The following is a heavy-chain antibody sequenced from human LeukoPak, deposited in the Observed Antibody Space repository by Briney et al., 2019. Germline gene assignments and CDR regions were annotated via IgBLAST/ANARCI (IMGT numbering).Heavy chain of an antibody. D-gene: IGHD3-9*01. J-gene: IGHJ4*02. V-gene: IGHV1-46*01. CDR3: ARFAVHRRLLVTGQFGLDY. CDR2: INPSGGNI. Sequence: AASVKVSCKASGYTFTSYYMYWVRQAPGQGLEWMGLINPSGGNIRYAQKFQGRVTMTRDTSTSTVYMELSSLRSEDTAVYYCARFAVHRRLLVTGQFGLDYWGQGTLVTVSS. CDR1: GYTFTSYY.